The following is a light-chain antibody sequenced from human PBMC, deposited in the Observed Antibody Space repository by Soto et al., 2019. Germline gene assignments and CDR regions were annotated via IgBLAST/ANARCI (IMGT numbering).Light chain of an antibody. Sequence: EIVLTQSPTTLSLSPGERATLSCRASQSINSHLAWYQQKPGQAPRLLMYDASNRATDIPARFSGSGSGTDFTLTISSLDPEDFAIYYCQQRSNWLLTFGGGTKVEIK. CDR2: DAS. CDR1: QSINSH. V-gene: IGKV3-11*01. J-gene: IGKJ4*01. CDR3: QQRSNWLLT.